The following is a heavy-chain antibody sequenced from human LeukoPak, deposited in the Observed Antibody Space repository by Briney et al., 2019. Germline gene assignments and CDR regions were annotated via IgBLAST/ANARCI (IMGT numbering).Heavy chain of an antibody. Sequence: GGSLRLSCAASGFTFSGYYMSWIRQAPGKGLECVSYISSGGRTIYYADSVKGRFTMSRDNAKNSLYLQMNSLRAEDTALYYCARLVVAATPPDTFDIWGQGTMVTVSS. CDR3: ARLVVAATPPDTFDI. J-gene: IGHJ3*02. V-gene: IGHV3-11*04. CDR1: GFTFSGYY. CDR2: ISSGGRTI. D-gene: IGHD2-15*01.